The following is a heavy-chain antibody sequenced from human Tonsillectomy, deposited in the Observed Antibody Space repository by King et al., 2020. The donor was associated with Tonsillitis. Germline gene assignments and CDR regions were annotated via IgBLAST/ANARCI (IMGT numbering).Heavy chain of an antibody. Sequence: VQLVESGGGVVKPGRSLRLSCAASGFTFSSYAMHWVRQAPGKGLEWVAVISYDGSNKYYADSVKGRFTISRDNSKNTLYLQMNSLRAEDTAVYYCARDQRSYWLNYYYYGMDVWGQGTTVTVSS. CDR3: ARDQRSYWLNYYYYGMDV. J-gene: IGHJ6*02. V-gene: IGHV3-30-3*01. CDR2: ISYDGSNK. CDR1: GFTFSSYA. D-gene: IGHD1-26*01.